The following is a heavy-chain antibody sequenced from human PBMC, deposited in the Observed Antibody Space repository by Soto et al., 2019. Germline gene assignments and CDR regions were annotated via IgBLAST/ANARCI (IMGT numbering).Heavy chain of an antibody. D-gene: IGHD2-21*02. Sequence: QMQLVQSGPEVKKPGTSVKVSCKASGFTFTSSAVQWVRQARGQRLEWIGWIVVGSGNTNYAQKFQERVTITRDMSTSTAYMELSSLRSEDTAVYYCAEDRTYCGGDCYVDWGQGTLVTVSP. J-gene: IGHJ4*02. CDR2: IVVGSGNT. CDR1: GFTFTSSA. V-gene: IGHV1-58*01. CDR3: AEDRTYCGGDCYVD.